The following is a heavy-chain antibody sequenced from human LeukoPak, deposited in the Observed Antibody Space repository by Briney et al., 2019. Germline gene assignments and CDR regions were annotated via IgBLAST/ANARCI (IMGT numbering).Heavy chain of an antibody. D-gene: IGHD6-13*01. J-gene: IGHJ4*02. Sequence: GGSLRLSCAASGFTFSTYNMNWVRQAPGKGLEWVSHITSSSTNIYYADSVKGRFTISRDNAENSLYLQMNSLRAEDTAVYYCAREMIAAGGIDYWGQGTLVTVSS. CDR1: GFTFSTYN. V-gene: IGHV3-48*01. CDR2: ITSSSTNI. CDR3: AREMIAAGGIDY.